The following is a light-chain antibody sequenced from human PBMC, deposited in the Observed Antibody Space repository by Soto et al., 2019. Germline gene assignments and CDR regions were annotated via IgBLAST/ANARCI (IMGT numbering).Light chain of an antibody. CDR3: SSCTTSSTRV. Sequence: QSVLTQPASVSGSPGQSIAISCSGSSSDLGIYNYVSWYQQHPGKVPKLIIFEVTNRPSGVSNRFSGSKSGNTASLTISGLQAEDEADYYCSSCTTSSTRVFGTGTKVTVL. CDR2: EVT. V-gene: IGLV2-14*01. J-gene: IGLJ1*01. CDR1: SSDLGIYNY.